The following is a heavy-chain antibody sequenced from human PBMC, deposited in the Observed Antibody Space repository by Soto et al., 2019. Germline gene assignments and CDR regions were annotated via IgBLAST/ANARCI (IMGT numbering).Heavy chain of an antibody. CDR1: GITFSSYA. CDR3: ARDFPYCGSTSCYSAAPKY. Sequence: GGSLRLSCAASGITFSSYAMNWVRQAPGKGLEWVSTISGSGGSTYYADSVKGRFTISRDNSKTTLYLQMNSLSTEDTAVYYCARDFPYCGSTSCYSAAPKYWGQGTLVTVSS. CDR2: ISGSGGST. D-gene: IGHD2-2*01. J-gene: IGHJ4*02. V-gene: IGHV3-23*01.